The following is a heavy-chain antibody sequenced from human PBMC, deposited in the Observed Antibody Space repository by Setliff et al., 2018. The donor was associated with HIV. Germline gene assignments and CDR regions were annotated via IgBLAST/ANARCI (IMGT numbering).Heavy chain of an antibody. Sequence: ASVKVSCKASGYIFTSYDINWVRRATGQGLEWMGWMNPNSGNTGYAQKLQGRVTITRNTSINTAYMELSSLRSEDTGVYYCARVPAGVAYSDYWGQGTLVTVSS. V-gene: IGHV1-8*03. CDR3: ARVPAGVAYSDY. D-gene: IGHD2-15*01. CDR1: GYIFTSYD. CDR2: MNPNSGNT. J-gene: IGHJ4*02.